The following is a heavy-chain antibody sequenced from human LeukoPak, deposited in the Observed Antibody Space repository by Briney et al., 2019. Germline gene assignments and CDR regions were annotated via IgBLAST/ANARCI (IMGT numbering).Heavy chain of an antibody. CDR3: ARASSSWYYFDY. CDR1: GFTFSSCS. Sequence: PGGSLRLSCAASGFTFSSCSMNWVRQAPGKGLEWVSSISSSSSYIYYADSVKGRFTVSRDNAKNSLYLQMNSLRAEDTAVYYCARASSSWYYFDYWGQGTLVTVSS. V-gene: IGHV3-21*01. CDR2: ISSSSSYI. D-gene: IGHD6-13*01. J-gene: IGHJ4*02.